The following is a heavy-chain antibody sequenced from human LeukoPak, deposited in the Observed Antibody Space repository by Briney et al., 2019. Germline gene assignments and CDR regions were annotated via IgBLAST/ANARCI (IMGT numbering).Heavy chain of an antibody. Sequence: PSETLSLTCAVYGGSLSVYYWTWIRQPPGKGLEWIGEIKEREATNYNASLKSRVTISIDTSKNQFSLKLTSVTAAHTAVYYCAREGVRNVHNPLGYWGQGTLVTVRS. CDR3: AREGVRNVHNPLGY. CDR2: IKEREAT. D-gene: IGHD5-24*01. J-gene: IGHJ4*02. V-gene: IGHV4-34*01. CDR1: GGSLSVYY.